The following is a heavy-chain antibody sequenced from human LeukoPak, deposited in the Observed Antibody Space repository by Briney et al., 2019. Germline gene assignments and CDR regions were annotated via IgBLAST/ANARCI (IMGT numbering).Heavy chain of an antibody. CDR1: GFTFMSRA. CDR3: AQDRPDWNNAFDY. D-gene: IGHD1/OR15-1a*01. Sequence: PGGSLRLSCAASGFTFMSRAMSWVRQAPGKGLEWVSAIGGSGGTTYYADSVKGRFTISRDNSKNTLYLQMNSLRAEDTAVYYCAQDRPDWNNAFDYWGQGTLVTVSS. CDR2: IGGSGGTT. J-gene: IGHJ4*02. V-gene: IGHV3-23*01.